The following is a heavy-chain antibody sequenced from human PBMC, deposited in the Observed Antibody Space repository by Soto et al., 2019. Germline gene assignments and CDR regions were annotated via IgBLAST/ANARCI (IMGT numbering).Heavy chain of an antibody. D-gene: IGHD3-3*01. CDR3: AKDREAWTSRYYYYYGMDV. Sequence: GGSLRLSCAASGFTFSSYAMSWVRQAPGKGLEWVSAISGSGGSTYYADSVKGRFTISRDNSKNTLYLQMNSLRAEDTAVYYCAKDREAWTSRYYYYYGMDVWGQGTTVTVSS. CDR2: ISGSGGST. V-gene: IGHV3-23*01. CDR1: GFTFSSYA. J-gene: IGHJ6*02.